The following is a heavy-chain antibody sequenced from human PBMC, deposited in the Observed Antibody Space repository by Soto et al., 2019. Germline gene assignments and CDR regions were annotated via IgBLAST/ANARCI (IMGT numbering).Heavy chain of an antibody. CDR3: ARLVTGTTFYYYYYMDV. J-gene: IGHJ6*03. CDR1: GGSFSGYY. Sequence: SETLSLTCAVYGGSFSGYYWSWIRQPPGKGLEWIGEINHSGSTNYNPSLKSRVTISVDTSKNQFSLKLSSVTAADTAVYYCARLVTGTTFYYYYYMDVWGKGTTVTVSS. V-gene: IGHV4-34*01. D-gene: IGHD1-20*01. CDR2: INHSGST.